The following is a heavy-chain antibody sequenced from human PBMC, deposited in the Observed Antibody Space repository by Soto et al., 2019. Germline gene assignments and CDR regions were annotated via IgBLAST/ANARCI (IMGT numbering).Heavy chain of an antibody. J-gene: IGHJ4*02. CDR1: GLTFSSYA. CDR3: AKDQGSSWYEIDY. V-gene: IGHV3-23*01. Sequence: GGSLRLSCAASGLTFSSYALNWVRQAPGKGLEWVSLISGSGNRIYYADSVKGRFTISRDNSKNTLYLQMNSLRAEDTAVYYCAKDQGSSWYEIDYWGQGTLVTVSS. CDR2: ISGSGNRI. D-gene: IGHD6-13*01.